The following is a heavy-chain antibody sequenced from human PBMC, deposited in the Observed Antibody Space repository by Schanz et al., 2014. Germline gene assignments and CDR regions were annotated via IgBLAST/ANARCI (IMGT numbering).Heavy chain of an antibody. J-gene: IGHJ3*02. D-gene: IGHD3-3*01. CDR1: GYTFTSYY. CDR3: VTEKRMESGTWAKAFDI. V-gene: IGHV1-46*01. Sequence: QVQLVQSGAEVKKPGASVKVSCKASGYTFTSYYMHWVRQAPGQGLEWMGIINPSGGSTSYAQNFQGRLTVTRDTSTSTVYMELSSLRSDDTAMYYCVTEKRMESGTWAKAFDIWGQGTWVTVSS. CDR2: INPSGGST.